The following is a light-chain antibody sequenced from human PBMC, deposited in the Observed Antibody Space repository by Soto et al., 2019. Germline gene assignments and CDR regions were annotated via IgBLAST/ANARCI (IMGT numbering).Light chain of an antibody. CDR3: LQDYQYPPT. J-gene: IGKJ1*01. Sequence: AIQMTQSPSSLSASVGDRVTITCRASQGIRNELGWYQQKPGTAPQLLIYAASRLQTGVPSRFSGSGSGTDFTLTISSLQPEDFATYYCLQDYQYPPTFGQGTKVEIK. CDR2: AAS. V-gene: IGKV1-6*02. CDR1: QGIRNE.